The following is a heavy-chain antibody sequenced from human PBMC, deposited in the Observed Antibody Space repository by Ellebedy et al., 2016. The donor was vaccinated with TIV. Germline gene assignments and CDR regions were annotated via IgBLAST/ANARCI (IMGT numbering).Heavy chain of an antibody. V-gene: IGHV3-23*01. D-gene: IGHD2-8*02. CDR3: AKDVRYTTGWGGALDI. CDR2: IGSSAYTT. CDR1: GFNFGGHA. Sequence: PGGSLRLSCAASGFNFGGHAMKWVRPAPGKGLEWVSSIGSSAYTTHYADSVKGRFTISRDNSRTTLYLQMNSLRGEDTAVYFCAKDVRYTTGWGGALDIWGQGAMVTVSS. J-gene: IGHJ3*02.